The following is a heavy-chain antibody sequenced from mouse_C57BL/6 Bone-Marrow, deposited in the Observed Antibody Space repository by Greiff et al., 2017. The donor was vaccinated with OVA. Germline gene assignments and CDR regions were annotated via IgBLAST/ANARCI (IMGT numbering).Heavy chain of an antibody. CDR3: ASPSYYGSSSPDY. J-gene: IGHJ2*01. D-gene: IGHD1-1*01. Sequence: QVQLKQPGAELVRPGTSVKLSCKASGYTFTSYWMHWVKQRPGQGLEWIGVIDPSDSYTNYNQKFKGKATLTVDTSSSTAYMQLSSLTSEDSAVYYCASPSYYGSSSPDYWGQGTTLTVSS. CDR2: IDPSDSYT. V-gene: IGHV1-59*01. CDR1: GYTFTSYW.